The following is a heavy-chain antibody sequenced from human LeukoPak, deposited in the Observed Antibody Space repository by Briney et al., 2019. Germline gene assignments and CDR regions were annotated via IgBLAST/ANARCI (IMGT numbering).Heavy chain of an antibody. CDR2: INHSGST. J-gene: IGHJ1*01. V-gene: IGHV4-34*01. CDR3: ARQGYCSSTSCYKNPEYFQH. D-gene: IGHD2-2*02. Sequence: PSETLSLTCVVYGGSFSGYYWSWIRQPPGKGLEWIGEINHSGSTYYNPSLKSRVTISVDTSKNQFSLKLSSVTAADTAVYYCARQGYCSSTSCYKNPEYFQHWGQGTLVTVSS. CDR1: GGSFSGYY.